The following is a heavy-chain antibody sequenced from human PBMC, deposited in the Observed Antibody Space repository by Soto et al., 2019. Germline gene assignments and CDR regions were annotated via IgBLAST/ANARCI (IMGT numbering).Heavy chain of an antibody. D-gene: IGHD5-18*01. J-gene: IGHJ4*02. CDR3: ARTGYSYGYGGKYYFDY. CDR1: GYTFTSYA. V-gene: IGHV7-4-1*01. Sequence: ASVKVSCKVSGYTFTSYAMNWVRQAPGQGLEWMEWINTTTGNPTYAQGFTGRFVFSLDTSVSTAYLQICSLKAEDTAVYYCARTGYSYGYGGKYYFDYWGQGTLVTVSS. CDR2: INTTTGNP.